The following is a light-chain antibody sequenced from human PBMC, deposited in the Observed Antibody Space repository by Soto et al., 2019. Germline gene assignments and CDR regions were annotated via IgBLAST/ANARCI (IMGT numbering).Light chain of an antibody. J-gene: IGKJ1*01. CDR2: DAS. V-gene: IGKV1-5*01. Sequence: DIQMTQSPSTLSASLGDRVTITCRASQSISSGLAWYQQKPGKAPKLLIYDASSLESGVPSRFSGSGSGTEFTLTISSLQPDDFATYYCQQYETFGQGTKVDIK. CDR3: QQYET. CDR1: QSISSG.